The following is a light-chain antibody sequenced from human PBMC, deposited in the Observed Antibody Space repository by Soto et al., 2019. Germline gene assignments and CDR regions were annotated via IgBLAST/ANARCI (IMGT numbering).Light chain of an antibody. CDR2: DAS. CDR3: QQRSSWPLT. CDR1: QSVKSL. V-gene: IGKV3-11*01. J-gene: IGKJ4*01. Sequence: EIVLTQSPATLSLSPGERATLSCRASQSVKSLLGWYQQRPGQAPRLVIYDASYRATGIPARFSGSGWGTDFTLTISRLAPEDFGVYYCQQRSSWPLTFGGGTKVEL.